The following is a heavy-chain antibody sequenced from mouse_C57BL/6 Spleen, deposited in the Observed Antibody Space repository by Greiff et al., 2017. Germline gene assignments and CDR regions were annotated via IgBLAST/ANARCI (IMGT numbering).Heavy chain of an antibody. CDR1: GFNIKDDY. CDR3: TGYDYDGGYYFDY. J-gene: IGHJ2*01. V-gene: IGHV14-4*01. D-gene: IGHD2-4*01. Sequence: VQLQQSGAELVRPGASVKLSCTASGFNIKDDYMHWVQQRPEQGLEWIGWIDPENGDTEYASKFQGKATITADTSSNTAYLQLSSLTSEDTAVYYCTGYDYDGGYYFDYWGQGTTLTVSS. CDR2: IDPENGDT.